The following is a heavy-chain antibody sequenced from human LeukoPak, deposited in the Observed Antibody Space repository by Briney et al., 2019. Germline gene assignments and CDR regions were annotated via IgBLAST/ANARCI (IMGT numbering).Heavy chain of an antibody. V-gene: IGHV3-64*01. D-gene: IGHD6-6*01. CDR2: ISSNGGST. CDR1: GFTFSSYA. CDR3: ASSLVAARPNFDY. J-gene: IGHJ4*02. Sequence: SGGSLSLSCAASGFTFSSYAMHWVRQAPGKGLEYVSAISSNGGSTYYANSVKGRFTISRDNSKDTLYLQMGSLRAEDMAVYYCASSLVAARPNFDYWGQGTLVTASS.